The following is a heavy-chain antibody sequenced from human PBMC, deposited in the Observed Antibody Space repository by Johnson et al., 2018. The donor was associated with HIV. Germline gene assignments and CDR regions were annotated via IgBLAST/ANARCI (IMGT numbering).Heavy chain of an antibody. D-gene: IGHD5-18*01. Sequence: VQLVESGGGLVQPGGSLRLSCAASGFTVSSNYMSWVRQAPGKGLEWVARIQEDGGGKYSVDSAKGRSTQISMFLQISSLRVVDTAVYFCARGRGVGRPIQKWLGAAFDIWGQGTMVTVSS. CDR1: GFTVSSNY. CDR3: ARGRGVGRPIQKWLGAAFDI. CDR2: IQEDGGGK. V-gene: IGHV3-7*01. J-gene: IGHJ3*02.